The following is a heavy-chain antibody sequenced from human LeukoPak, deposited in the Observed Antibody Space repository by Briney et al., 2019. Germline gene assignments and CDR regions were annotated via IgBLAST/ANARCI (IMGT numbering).Heavy chain of an antibody. J-gene: IGHJ5*02. CDR1: GYTLTELS. V-gene: IGHV1-24*01. CDR2: SDPEDGET. Sequence: ASVKVSCKVSGYTLTELSMHWVRQAPGKGLEWMGGSDPEDGETIYAQKFQGRVTMTEDTSTDTAYMELSSLRSEDTAVYYCATDPPTYCSSTSCYGWFDPWGQGTLVTVSS. CDR3: ATDPPTYCSSTSCYGWFDP. D-gene: IGHD2-2*01.